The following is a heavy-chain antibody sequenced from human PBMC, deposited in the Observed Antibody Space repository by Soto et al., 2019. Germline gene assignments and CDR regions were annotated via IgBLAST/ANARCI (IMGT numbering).Heavy chain of an antibody. Sequence: SQTLSCATSGFTFSTYAMHWVRQAPGKGLEYVSAISGSGGSTYYADSVKGRFTISRDNSKNTLYLQMNSLRAEDTAVYYCAKDLGAARGWFDPWGQGTLVTVSS. CDR1: GFTFSTYA. CDR2: ISGSGGST. CDR3: AKDLGAARGWFDP. J-gene: IGHJ5*02. D-gene: IGHD6-6*01. V-gene: IGHV3-23*01.